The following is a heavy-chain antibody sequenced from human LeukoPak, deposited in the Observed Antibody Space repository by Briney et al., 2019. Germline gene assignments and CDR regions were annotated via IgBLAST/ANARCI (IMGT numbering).Heavy chain of an antibody. V-gene: IGHV4-59*01. J-gene: IGHJ4*02. Sequence: PSESLSLTCTVSGGSIRGYYWRWIRQPPGKGLEWIGYIYSSGSTNYNPSLESRVTISVDTSTNQFSLQLSSVTAADTAVYYCARFAYCGGHCWYYFDYWGQGTLVTVSS. CDR3: ARFAYCGGHCWYYFDY. CDR2: IYSSGST. D-gene: IGHD2-21*02. CDR1: GGSIRGYY.